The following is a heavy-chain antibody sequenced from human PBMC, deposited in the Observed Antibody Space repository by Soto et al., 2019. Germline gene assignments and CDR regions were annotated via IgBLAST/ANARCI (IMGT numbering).Heavy chain of an antibody. CDR1: GFSFSTYS. J-gene: IGHJ4*02. CDR2: LSGGGINT. V-gene: IGHV3-23*01. D-gene: IGHD4-17*01. Sequence: EVQLLESGGGLVQPGGSLRLSCAASGFSFSTYSMAWVRQAPGKGPEWVSGLSGGGINTFYADSVKGRFTISVDNSKNTGYLQMNSLRAEDTAVYYCANWSGYGDEGGQGTLVTVPS. CDR3: ANWSGYGDE.